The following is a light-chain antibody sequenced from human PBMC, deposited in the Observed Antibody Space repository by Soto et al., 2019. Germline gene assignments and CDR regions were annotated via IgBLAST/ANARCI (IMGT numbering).Light chain of an antibody. J-gene: IGLJ1*01. CDR3: AAWDDSLSAYV. CDR1: SSNIGSNY. CDR2: SNN. Sequence: QSVLTQPPSASGTPGQRVIISCSGSSSNIGSNYVYWYQQLPGTAPKLLIYSNNQRTSGVPDRFSGSKSGTSASLAISGLRSEDEADYYCAAWDDSLSAYVFGTGTKLTVL. V-gene: IGLV1-47*02.